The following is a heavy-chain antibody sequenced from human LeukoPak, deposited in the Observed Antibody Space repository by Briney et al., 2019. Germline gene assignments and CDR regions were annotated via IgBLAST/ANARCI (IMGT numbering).Heavy chain of an antibody. Sequence: SETLSLTCAVYGGSFSGYYWSWIRQPPGKGLGWIGEINHSGSTNYNPSLKSRVTISVDTSKNQFSLKLSSVTAADTAVYYCARADDILTGYGNWFDPWGQGTLVTVFS. J-gene: IGHJ5*02. D-gene: IGHD3-9*01. CDR2: INHSGST. V-gene: IGHV4-34*01. CDR1: GGSFSGYY. CDR3: ARADDILTGYGNWFDP.